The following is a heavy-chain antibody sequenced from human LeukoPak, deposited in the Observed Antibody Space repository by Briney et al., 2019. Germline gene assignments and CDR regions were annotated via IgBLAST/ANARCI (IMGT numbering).Heavy chain of an antibody. J-gene: IGHJ4*02. Sequence: PSETLSLTCTVSGGSISGYYWSWIRQPPGKELEWIAYIYYSGSTDYNPSLKSRVTISVHTSKNQFSLKLTSVTAADTAVYYCARSPYSSSWYVNYFDYWGQGTLVTVSS. CDR2: IYYSGST. D-gene: IGHD6-13*01. V-gene: IGHV4-59*08. CDR1: GGSISGYY. CDR3: ARSPYSSSWYVNYFDY.